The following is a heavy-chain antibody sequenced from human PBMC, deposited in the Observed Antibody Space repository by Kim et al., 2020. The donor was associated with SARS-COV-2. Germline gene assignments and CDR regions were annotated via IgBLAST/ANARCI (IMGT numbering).Heavy chain of an antibody. CDR1: GYTFINYA. J-gene: IGHJ6*01. CDR2: LNVDRGEK. CDR3: ARVCKYFGSGSCYSGMDV. Sequence: ASVKVSCKASGYTFINYAVHWVRQAPGQRLEWMGWLNVDRGEKKYSERFQGRVPMTRDQSASPAYVEVGSWTPENPGVYYCARVCKYFGSGSCYSGMDVW. D-gene: IGHD3-10*01. V-gene: IGHV1-3*01.